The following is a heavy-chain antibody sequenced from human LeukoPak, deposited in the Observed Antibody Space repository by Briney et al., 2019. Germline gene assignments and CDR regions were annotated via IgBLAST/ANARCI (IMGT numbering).Heavy chain of an antibody. V-gene: IGHV3-53*01. CDR1: GFTVSSNY. D-gene: IGHD6-6*01. CDR3: ARIVSSSSGDYFDY. CDR2: IYSGGST. Sequence: GGSLRLSCAVSGFTVSSNYMSWVRQAPGKGLEWVSVIYSGGSTYYADSVKGRFTISRDNSKNTLYLQMKSLRDEDTAVYFCARIVSSSSGDYFDYWGQGTLVTVSS. J-gene: IGHJ4*02.